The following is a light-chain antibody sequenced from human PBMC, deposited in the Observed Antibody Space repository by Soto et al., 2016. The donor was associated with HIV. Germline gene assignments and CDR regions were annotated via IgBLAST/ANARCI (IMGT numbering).Light chain of an antibody. CDR1: QSISIY. V-gene: IGKV1-39*01. CDR3: QQSYSTPLT. CDR2: GAS. J-gene: IGKJ4*01. Sequence: DIQMTQSPSTLSASVGDRVTITCRASQSISIYLNWYQQKPGKAPELLIYGASNLQSGVPSRFSGSGSGTDFTLTINNLQPEDSATYSCQQSYSTPLTFGGGTKVDI.